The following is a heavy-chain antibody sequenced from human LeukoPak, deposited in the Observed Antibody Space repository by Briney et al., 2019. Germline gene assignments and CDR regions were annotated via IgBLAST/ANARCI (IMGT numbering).Heavy chain of an antibody. CDR3: ARLGPGDFHYYFDY. CDR1: GGTFSSYA. D-gene: IGHD1-26*01. Sequence: ASVKVSCKASGGTFSSYAISWVRQAPGQGLEWMGGIIPIFGTANYAQKFQGRVTITADESTSTAYMELSSLRSEDTAVYYCARLGPGDFHYYFDYWGQGTLVTVSS. CDR2: IIPIFGTA. J-gene: IGHJ4*02. V-gene: IGHV1-69*13.